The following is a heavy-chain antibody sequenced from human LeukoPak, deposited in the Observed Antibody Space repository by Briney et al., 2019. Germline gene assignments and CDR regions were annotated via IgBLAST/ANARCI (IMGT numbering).Heavy chain of an antibody. CDR3: ASSMVRGRLENYYYYYGMDV. CDR2: IIPIFGTA. V-gene: IGHV1-69*06. D-gene: IGHD3-10*01. Sequence: GSSVKVSCKASGGTFSSYAISWVRQAPGQGLEWMGGIIPIFGTANYAQKFQGRVTITADKSTSTAYMELSSLRSEDTAVYYCASSMVRGRLENYYYYYGMDVWGQGTTVTVSS. CDR1: GGTFSSYA. J-gene: IGHJ6*02.